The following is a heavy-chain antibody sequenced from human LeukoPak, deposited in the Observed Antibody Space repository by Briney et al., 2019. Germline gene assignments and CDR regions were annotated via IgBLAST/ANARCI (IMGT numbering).Heavy chain of an antibody. J-gene: IGHJ1*01. CDR3: AHRPLYYYDSSGLSVSAEYFQH. CDR1: GFWLSPSGAG. D-gene: IGHD3-22*01. V-gene: IGHV2-5*02. CDR2: ISLAEDN. Sequence: SGPTLVTPPPTLTLPCTFSGFWLSPSGAGVGGSVESPGKALEWLALISLAEDNRYSPSPKNRLTITKDTSKNQVVLIMTNMDPVDTATYYCAHRPLYYYDSSGLSVSAEYFQHWGQGTLVTVS.